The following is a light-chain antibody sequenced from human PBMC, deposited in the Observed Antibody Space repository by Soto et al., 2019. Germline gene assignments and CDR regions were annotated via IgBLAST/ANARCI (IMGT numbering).Light chain of an antibody. CDR2: DAS. CDR3: QQYDNLPPFT. V-gene: IGKV1-33*01. Sequence: DIQMTQSPSSLSASVGDRVTITCQASQDISNYLNWYQQKPGKAPKLLIYDASNLETGVPSRFSGSGSGTDFPFTISSLQPEDIATYYFQQYDNLPPFTFGPGTKVDIK. CDR1: QDISNY. J-gene: IGKJ3*01.